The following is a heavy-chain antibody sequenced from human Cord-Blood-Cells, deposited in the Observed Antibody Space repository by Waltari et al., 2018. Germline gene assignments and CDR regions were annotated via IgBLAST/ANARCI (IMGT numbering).Heavy chain of an antibody. V-gene: IGHV1-24*01. J-gene: IGHJ3*02. CDR3: ATSAGYSSGWYDDAFDI. CDR1: GYTRTELS. Sequence: QVQLVQAGAEVKKPGASVKVSCKVSGYTRTELSMHWVRQAPGKGLEGMGGFDPEDGETIYAQKFQGRFTMTEDTSTDTAYMELSSLRSEDTAVYYCATSAGYSSGWYDDAFDIWGQGTMVTVSS. CDR2: FDPEDGET. D-gene: IGHD6-19*01.